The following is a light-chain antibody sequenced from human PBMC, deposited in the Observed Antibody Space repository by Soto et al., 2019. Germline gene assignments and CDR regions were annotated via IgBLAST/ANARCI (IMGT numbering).Light chain of an antibody. CDR3: QQYNNWPIT. CDR1: QTVLSN. CDR2: GAS. V-gene: IGKV3-15*01. J-gene: IGKJ5*01. Sequence: EIVLTQSPATLSLSPGERATLSCRASQTVLSNLAWYQQKPGQAPRLLIYGASTRATGIPARFSGSGSGAEFTLTISSLQSEDFAVYYCQQYNNWPITFGQGTRLEIK.